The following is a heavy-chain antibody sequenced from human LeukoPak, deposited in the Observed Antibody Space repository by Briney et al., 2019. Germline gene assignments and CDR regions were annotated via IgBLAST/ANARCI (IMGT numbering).Heavy chain of an antibody. Sequence: SETLSLTCTVSGGSISTSYYWGWIRQPPGKGLEWIGSISYSGSTNYNPSLKSRVTISVDTSRNQFSLKLSSVTAADTAVYYCELRSVAATVSVDYWGQGTLVTVSS. D-gene: IGHD6-13*01. CDR2: ISYSGST. CDR1: GGSISTSYY. V-gene: IGHV4-39*01. J-gene: IGHJ4*02. CDR3: ELRSVAATVSVDY.